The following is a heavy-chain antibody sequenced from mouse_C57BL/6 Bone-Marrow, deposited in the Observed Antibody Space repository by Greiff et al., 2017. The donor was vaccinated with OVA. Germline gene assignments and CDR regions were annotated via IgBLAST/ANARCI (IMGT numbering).Heavy chain of an antibody. Sequence: EVQVVESGGDLVKPGGSLKLSCAASGFTFSDYGMHWVRQAPEKGLEWVAYISSGSSTIYYADTVKGRFTISRDNAKNTLFLQMTSLRSEDTAMYYCARVRESTMITTSYFDYWGQGTTLTVSS. V-gene: IGHV5-17*01. CDR1: GFTFSDYG. D-gene: IGHD2-4*01. J-gene: IGHJ2*01. CDR2: ISSGSSTI. CDR3: ARVRESTMITTSYFDY.